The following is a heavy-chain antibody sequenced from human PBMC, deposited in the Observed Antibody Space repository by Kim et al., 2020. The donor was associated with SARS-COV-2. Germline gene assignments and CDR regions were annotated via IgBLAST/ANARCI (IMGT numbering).Heavy chain of an antibody. D-gene: IGHD6-19*01. J-gene: IGHJ4*02. CDR3: ASQGMEQQWPKKWGYFDY. Sequence: SVKVSCKASGGTFSSYAISWVRQAPGQGLEWMGGIIPIFGTANYAQKFQGRVTITADDSTSTAYMELSSLRSEDTAVYYCASQGMEQQWPKKWGYFDYWGQGTLVTVSS. CDR2: IIPIFGTA. CDR1: GGTFSSYA. V-gene: IGHV1-69*13.